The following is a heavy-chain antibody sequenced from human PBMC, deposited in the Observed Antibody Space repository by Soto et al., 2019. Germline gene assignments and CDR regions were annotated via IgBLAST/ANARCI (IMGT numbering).Heavy chain of an antibody. V-gene: IGHV3-15*07. CDR2: IKSKTDGGTT. CDR1: GFTFSNAW. CDR3: TTDWAVRGTIGAFDI. D-gene: IGHD3-10*01. Sequence: PGGSLRLSCAASGFTFSNAWMNWVRQAPGKGLEWVGRIKSKTDGGTTDYAAPVKGRFTISRDDSKNTLYLQMNSLKTEDTAVYYCTTDWAVRGTIGAFDIWGQGTMVTVSS. J-gene: IGHJ3*02.